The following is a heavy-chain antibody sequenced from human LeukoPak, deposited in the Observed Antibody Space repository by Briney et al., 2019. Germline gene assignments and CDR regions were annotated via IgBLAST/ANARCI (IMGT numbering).Heavy chain of an antibody. Sequence: GALRLSCTTSGFHFRHYALTWVRQAPGKGLEWVGFIRSRAYAETTEYAASVRGRFTISRDDSKTIAYLQMNSLKTEDTAVYYCARDPGDTFDIWGQGTTVTVSS. J-gene: IGHJ3*02. V-gene: IGHV3-49*04. CDR3: ARDPGDTFDI. CDR2: IRSRAYAETT. CDR1: GFHFRHYA.